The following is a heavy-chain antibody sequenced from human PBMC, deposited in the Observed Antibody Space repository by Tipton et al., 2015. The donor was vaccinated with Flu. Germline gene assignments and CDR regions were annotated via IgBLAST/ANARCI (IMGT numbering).Heavy chain of an antibody. Sequence: TLSLTCTVSGGSVDSSPYYWGWVRQPPGKGLEWLGTIDYNGRTHYNPSLKSSVTISEGRTQFYLNLSSVTAADTAVYFCAKDRAGYHDNSAYYSFDNWGQGMLVSVSS. CDR1: GGSVDSSPYY. V-gene: IGHV4-39*07. D-gene: IGHD3-22*01. CDR2: IDYNGRT. CDR3: AKDRAGYHDNSAYYSFDN. J-gene: IGHJ4*02.